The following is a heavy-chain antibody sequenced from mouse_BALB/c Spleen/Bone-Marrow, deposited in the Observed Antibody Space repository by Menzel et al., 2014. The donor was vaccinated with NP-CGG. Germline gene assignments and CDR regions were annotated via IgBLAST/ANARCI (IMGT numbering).Heavy chain of an antibody. D-gene: IGHD2-4*01. CDR1: GYNFISYW. Sequence: HVQLQQSGAELAKPGASVKMSCKASGYNFISYWMHWVKQRPGQGLEWIGYINPSTGYTEYNQKFKDKATLTADKSSSKAYMQLSSLTSEDSAVYYCARNYDYDGGYYAMDYWGQGTSVTVSS. V-gene: IGHV1-7*01. CDR2: INPSTGYT. CDR3: ARNYDYDGGYYAMDY. J-gene: IGHJ4*01.